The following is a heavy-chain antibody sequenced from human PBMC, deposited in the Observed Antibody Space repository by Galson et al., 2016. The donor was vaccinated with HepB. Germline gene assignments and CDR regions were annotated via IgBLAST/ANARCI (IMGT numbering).Heavy chain of an antibody. CDR3: AKVSDEYYFDY. V-gene: IGHV3-30*18. CDR1: GFTFSSYG. CDR2: TSSDGRNK. J-gene: IGHJ4*02. Sequence: SLRLSCAASGFTFSSYGMHWVRQAPGKGLEWVAVTSSDGRNKHYADSVKGRFTISRDNSKKTLYLQMNSLRAEDTAVYYCAKVSDEYYFDYWGQGTLVTVSS.